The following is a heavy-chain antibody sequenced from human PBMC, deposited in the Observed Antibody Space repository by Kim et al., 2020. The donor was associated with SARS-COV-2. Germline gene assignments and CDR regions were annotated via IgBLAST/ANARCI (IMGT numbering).Heavy chain of an antibody. Sequence: LKSRVTISVDTSKNQCSLKLSSVTAADTAVYYCARVLYYYGSGSYNWFDPWGQGTLVTVSS. V-gene: IGHV4-59*01. J-gene: IGHJ5*02. D-gene: IGHD3-10*01. CDR3: ARVLYYYGSGSYNWFDP.